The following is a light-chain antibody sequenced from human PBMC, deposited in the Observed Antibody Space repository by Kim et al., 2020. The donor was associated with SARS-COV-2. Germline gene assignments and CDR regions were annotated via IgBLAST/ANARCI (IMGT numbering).Light chain of an antibody. CDR1: SSAVGDNSY. J-gene: IGLJ3*02. CDR2: DVS. V-gene: IGLV2-14*03. Sequence: QSALTQPASVSGSPGQSITISCTGISSAVGDNSYVSWYQQLPGKAPKLMIYDVSNRPSGVSNRFSGSKSGNTASLTISGLQAEDEADYYCCSYTTSTLLRVFGGGTQLTVL. CDR3: CSYTTSTLLRV.